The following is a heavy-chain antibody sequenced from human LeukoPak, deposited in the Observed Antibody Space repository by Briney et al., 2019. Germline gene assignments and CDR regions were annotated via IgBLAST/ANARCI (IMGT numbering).Heavy chain of an antibody. J-gene: IGHJ6*02. CDR3: ARDHYGDYVYYYYGMDV. V-gene: IGHV3-7*01. CDR1: GFTFSSYW. Sequence: GGSLRLFCAASGFTFSSYWMSWVRQAPGKGLEWVANIKQDGSEKYYVDSVKGRFTISRDNAKNSLYLQMNSLRAEDTAVYYCARDHYGDYVYYYYGMDVWGQGTTVTVSS. D-gene: IGHD4-17*01. CDR2: IKQDGSEK.